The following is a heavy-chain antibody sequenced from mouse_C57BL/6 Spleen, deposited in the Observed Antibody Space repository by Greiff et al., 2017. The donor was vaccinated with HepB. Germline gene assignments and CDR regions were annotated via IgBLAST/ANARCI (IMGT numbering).Heavy chain of an antibody. J-gene: IGHJ4*01. D-gene: IGHD1-1*01. CDR1: GYTFTDYN. CDR2: INPNNGGT. V-gene: IGHV1-18*01. CDR3: SRDGSSRYYYAMDY. Sequence: EVKLVESGPELVKPGASVKIPCKASGYTFTDYNMDWVKQSHGKSLEWIGDINPNNGGTIYNQKFKGKATLTVDKSSSTAYMELRSLTSEDTAVYYCSRDGSSRYYYAMDYWGQGTSVTVSS.